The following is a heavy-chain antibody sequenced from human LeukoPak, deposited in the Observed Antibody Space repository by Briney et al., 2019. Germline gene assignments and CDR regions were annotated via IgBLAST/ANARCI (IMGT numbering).Heavy chain of an antibody. V-gene: IGHV4-59*01. CDR1: GGSISSYY. CDR2: IYYSGST. CDR3: ARGDLAEWKDY. J-gene: IGHJ4*02. Sequence: PSETLSLTCTVSGGSISSYYWSWIRQPPGKGLEWIGYIYYSGSTNYNPSLKSRVTISVDTSKNQFSLKLSSVTAADTAVYYCARGDLAEWKDYWGQGTLVTVSS. D-gene: IGHD3-3*02.